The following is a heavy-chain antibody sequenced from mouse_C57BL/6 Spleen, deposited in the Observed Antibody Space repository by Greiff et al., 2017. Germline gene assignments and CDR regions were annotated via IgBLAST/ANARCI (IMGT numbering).Heavy chain of an antibody. V-gene: IGHV7-3*01. Sequence: EVQRVESGGGLVQPGGSLSLSCAASGFTFTDYYMSWVRQPPGKALEWLGFIRNKANGYTKEYSASVKGRFTISRDNSQSILYLQMNALGAEDSATYDCARSGGTWFAYWGQGTLVTVSA. D-gene: IGHD4-1*01. CDR2: IRNKANGYTK. J-gene: IGHJ3*01. CDR3: ARSGGTWFAY. CDR1: GFTFTDYY.